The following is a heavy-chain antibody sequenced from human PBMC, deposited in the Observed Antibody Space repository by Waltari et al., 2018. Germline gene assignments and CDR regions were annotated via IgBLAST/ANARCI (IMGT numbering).Heavy chain of an antibody. CDR1: GYTFNDYY. D-gene: IGHD1-26*01. V-gene: IGHV1-69-2*01. CDR3: ATRPIVGARGLTG. CDR2: GGTEDGDT. Sequence: EVQLVQSGAEVKKPGATVNISCKASGYTFNDYYMHWVQRAPGKGVEWMGRGGTEDGDTIYDGKCQGRVTITADTSTDTAYMELSSLRSEETAVYYCATRPIVGARGLTGWGQGTLVTVSS. J-gene: IGHJ4*02.